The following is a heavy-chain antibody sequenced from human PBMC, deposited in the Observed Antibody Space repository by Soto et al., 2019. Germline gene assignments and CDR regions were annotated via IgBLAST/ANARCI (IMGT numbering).Heavy chain of an antibody. Sequence: ASVKVSCKASGYTFTSYAMHWVRQAPGQRLEWMGWINAGNGNTKYSQKFQGRVTITRDTSASTAYMELSSLRSEDTAEYYCACELLGNRCDVSDYCMEDWGQGTTVTVSS. J-gene: IGHJ6*02. CDR1: GYTFTSYA. D-gene: IGHD1-26*01. CDR3: ACELLGNRCDVSDYCMED. CDR2: INAGNGNT. V-gene: IGHV1-3*01.